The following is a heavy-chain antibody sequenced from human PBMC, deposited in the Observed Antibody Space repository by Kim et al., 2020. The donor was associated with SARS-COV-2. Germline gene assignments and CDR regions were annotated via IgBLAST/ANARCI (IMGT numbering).Heavy chain of an antibody. D-gene: IGHD2-15*01. CDR2: ITRNRGIT. CDR3: VRAAESGGRHFYDF. CDR1: GFTLADHV. V-gene: IGHV3-9*01. Sequence: GGSLRLSCAASGFTLADHVMNWVRQAPGKGLVWVSSITRNRGITDYVDSVKGRFTISRDNARNSLYLEMNSLRAEDTAVYYCVRAAESGGRHFYDFCRQG. J-gene: IGHJ4*02.